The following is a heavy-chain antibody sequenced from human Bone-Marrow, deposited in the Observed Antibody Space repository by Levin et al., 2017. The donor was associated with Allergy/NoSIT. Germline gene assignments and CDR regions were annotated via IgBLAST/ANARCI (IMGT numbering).Heavy chain of an antibody. V-gene: IGHV3-33*01. CDR3: AREDRSATEGFDH. Sequence: GESLKISCAASGFNFTDYIMHWVRQAPGQGLEWVAVIWHDGTQQHYTNSVKGRFTISRDNSKNMLYLDMNSLGVEDTAVYYCAREDRSATEGFDHRGQGTLVIVSS. CDR1: GFNFTDYI. CDR2: IWHDGTQQ. J-gene: IGHJ5*02. D-gene: IGHD3-22*01.